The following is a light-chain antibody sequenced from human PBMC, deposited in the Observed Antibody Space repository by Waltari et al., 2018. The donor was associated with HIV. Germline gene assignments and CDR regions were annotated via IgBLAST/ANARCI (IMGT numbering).Light chain of an antibody. J-gene: IGKJ1*01. V-gene: IGKV3-20*01. CDR1: QNVSDNY. Sequence: EIVLTQSPGTLSLSPGERATLSCRASQNVSDNYLAWYHQKPGQSPRLLIYGASSRATGIPDRFSGSVSGTDFSLTISRLEPEDFGVYYCRQSATFPWTFGQGTKVEIK. CDR2: GAS. CDR3: RQSATFPWT.